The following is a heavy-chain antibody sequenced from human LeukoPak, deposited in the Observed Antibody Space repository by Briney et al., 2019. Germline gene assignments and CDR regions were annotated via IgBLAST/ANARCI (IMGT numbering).Heavy chain of an antibody. CDR1: GYTFTSYG. J-gene: IGHJ5*02. D-gene: IGHD1-7*01. CDR3: AKPRGELELLDPYWFDP. V-gene: IGHV1-18*01. Sequence: ASVKVSCKASGYTFTSYGISWVRQAPGQGLEWMGWISAYNGNTNYAQKLQGRVTMTTDTSTSTAYMELRSLRSDDTAVYYCAKPRGELELLDPYWFDPWGQGTLVTVSS. CDR2: ISAYNGNT.